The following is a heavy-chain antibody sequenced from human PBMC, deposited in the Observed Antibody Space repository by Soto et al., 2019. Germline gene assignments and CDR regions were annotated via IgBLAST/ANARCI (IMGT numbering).Heavy chain of an antibody. D-gene: IGHD3-22*01. V-gene: IGHV4-30-2*01. Sequence: TLSLTCAVSGGSISSGGYSWSWVRQPPGKGLEWIGYIYHSGNTYYNPSLKSRVTISVGRSKNQFSLKLSSVTAADTAVYYCARCCYYDSSGYYYPNWFDPWGQGTLVTV. CDR2: IYHSGNT. CDR1: GGSISSGGYS. J-gene: IGHJ5*02. CDR3: ARCCYYDSSGYYYPNWFDP.